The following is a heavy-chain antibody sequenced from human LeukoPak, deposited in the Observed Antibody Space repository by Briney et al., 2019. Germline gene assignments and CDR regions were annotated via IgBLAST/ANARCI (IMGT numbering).Heavy chain of an antibody. D-gene: IGHD2/OR15-2a*01. CDR3: ANIHVSAG. V-gene: IGHV3-38-3*01. Sequence: GGSLRLSCAASGFTVSSNEMSWVRQAPGRGLEWVSSISGGSTYYADSVKGRFTISRDNSQSKVYLQMDSLRAEDTALYFCANIHVSAGWGQGTQVIVSS. CDR1: GFTVSSNE. CDR2: ISGGST. J-gene: IGHJ4*02.